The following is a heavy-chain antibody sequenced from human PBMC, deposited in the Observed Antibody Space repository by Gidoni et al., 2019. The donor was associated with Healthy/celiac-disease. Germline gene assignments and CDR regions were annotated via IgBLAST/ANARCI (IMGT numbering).Heavy chain of an antibody. J-gene: IGHJ4*02. V-gene: IGHV4-34*01. CDR1: GGSFSGYY. Sequence: QVQLQQWGAGLLKPSETLSLTCAVYGGSFSGYYWSWIRQPPGKGLEWIGEINHSGSTNYNPSLKSRVTISVDTSKNQFSLKLSSVTAADTAVYYCARLITGIAAYWGQGTLVTVSS. CDR2: INHSGST. CDR3: ARLITGIAAY. D-gene: IGHD6-13*01.